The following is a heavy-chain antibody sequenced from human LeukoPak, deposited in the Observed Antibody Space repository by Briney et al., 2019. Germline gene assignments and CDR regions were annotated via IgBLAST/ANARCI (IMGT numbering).Heavy chain of an antibody. Sequence: SETLSLTCTVSGGSISSYYWSWIRQPPGKGLEWIGYIYYSGSTNYNPSLKSRVTISVDTSKNQFSLKLSSVTAADTAVYYCASLNTRTGYSSSWYDWSLDYYYYYGMDVWGQGTTVTVSS. V-gene: IGHV4-59*01. J-gene: IGHJ6*02. CDR2: IYYSGST. CDR3: ASLNTRTGYSSSWYDWSLDYYYYYGMDV. D-gene: IGHD6-13*01. CDR1: GGSISSYY.